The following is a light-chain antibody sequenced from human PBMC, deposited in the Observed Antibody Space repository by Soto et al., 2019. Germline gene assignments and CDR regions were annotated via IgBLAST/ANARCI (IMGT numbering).Light chain of an antibody. CDR3: QQTYTIPFT. V-gene: IGKV1-39*01. CDR1: QTVGTS. Sequence: DVQMTQSPSSLSVSVGDRVTITCRASQTVGTSLGWYQQKPGKAPKSLIYAASSLQDGVPPRFSGSGSGTEFTLTITSLQPEDFATYYCQQTYTIPFTFGPGTKLEI. CDR2: AAS. J-gene: IGKJ2*01.